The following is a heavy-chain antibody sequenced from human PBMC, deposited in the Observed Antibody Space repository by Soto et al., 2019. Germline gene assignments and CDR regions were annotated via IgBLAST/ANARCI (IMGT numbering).Heavy chain of an antibody. V-gene: IGHV5-51*01. CDR3: ARHEEPGYGPPTGFY. CDR2: IYPGDSDT. CDR1: GYSFPSYW. D-gene: IGHD5-12*01. Sequence: PGESLKISCKGSGYSFPSYWIGWVRQMPGKGLEWMGMIYPGDSDTRYSPSFQGQVTMSADKSISTAYLQWRTVKASDTAIYYCARHEEPGYGPPTGFYWGQGRLVTVS. J-gene: IGHJ1*01.